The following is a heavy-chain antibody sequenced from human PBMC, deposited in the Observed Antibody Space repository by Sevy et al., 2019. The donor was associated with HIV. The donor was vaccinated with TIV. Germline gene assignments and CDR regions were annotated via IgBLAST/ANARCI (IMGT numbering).Heavy chain of an antibody. D-gene: IGHD2-2*01. CDR2: ISSSSSYI. CDR1: GFTFSSYS. J-gene: IGHJ6*02. Sequence: GGSLRLSCAASGFTFSSYSMNWVRQAPGKGLEWVSSISSSSSYIYYADSVKGRFTISRDNAKNSLYLQMNSLRAEDTAVYYCARDGRYCSSTSCRYGMDVWGQGTTVTVSS. V-gene: IGHV3-21*01. CDR3: ARDGRYCSSTSCRYGMDV.